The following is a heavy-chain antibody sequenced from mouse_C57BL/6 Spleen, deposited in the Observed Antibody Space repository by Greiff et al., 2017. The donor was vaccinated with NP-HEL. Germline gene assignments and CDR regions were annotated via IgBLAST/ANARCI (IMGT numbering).Heavy chain of an antibody. CDR1: GFTFSDYY. J-gene: IGHJ1*03. CDR2: INYDGSST. Sequence: EVKLVESEGGLVQPGSSMKLSCTASGFTFSDYYMAWVRQVPEKGLEWVANINYDGSSTYYLDSLKSRFIISRDNAKNILYLQMSSLKSEDTATYYCARPVPSYWYFDVWGTGTTVTVSS. V-gene: IGHV5-16*01. D-gene: IGHD1-1*01. CDR3: ARPVPSYWYFDV.